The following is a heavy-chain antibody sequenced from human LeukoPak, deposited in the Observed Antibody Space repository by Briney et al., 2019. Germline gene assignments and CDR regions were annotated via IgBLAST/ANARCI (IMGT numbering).Heavy chain of an antibody. V-gene: IGHV4-39*01. CDR2: IYYSGNS. D-gene: IGHD6-19*01. Sequence: SETLSLTCTVSGGSISSSSYYWGWIRQPPGKGLEWIGNIYYSGNSFYNPSLKSRVTLSVDTSQNQFSLKLNSVIAADTAVYYCARHTGSSGWHEDYWGQGTLVTVSS. J-gene: IGHJ4*02. CDR3: ARHTGSSGWHEDY. CDR1: GGSISSSSYY.